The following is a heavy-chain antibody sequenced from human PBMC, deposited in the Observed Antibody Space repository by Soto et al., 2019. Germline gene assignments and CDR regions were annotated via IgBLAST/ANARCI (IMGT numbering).Heavy chain of an antibody. D-gene: IGHD3-10*01. J-gene: IGHJ4*02. Sequence: SETLSLTCAVSDYSINSDYYWGWIRQPPGKGLEWIGSVDHSGRTYYSPSLRSRLTIFIDTSKNQFSLRLTSVTAADTAMYFCAKKGYYPSGKINLFDSWGPGTLVTVSS. V-gene: IGHV4-38-2*01. CDR2: VDHSGRT. CDR1: DYSINSDYY. CDR3: AKKGYYPSGKINLFDS.